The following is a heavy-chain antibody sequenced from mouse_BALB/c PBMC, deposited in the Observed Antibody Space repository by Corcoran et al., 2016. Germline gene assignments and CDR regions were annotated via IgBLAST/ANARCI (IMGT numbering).Heavy chain of an antibody. J-gene: IGHJ1*01. CDR2: INTYTGEP. V-gene: IGHV9-3-1*01. D-gene: IGHD2-14*01. CDR1: GYTFTNYG. CDR3: ARWVYDWYFDV. Sequence: QIQLVQPGPELKKPGETVKISCKASGYTFTNYGMNWVKQAPGKGLKWMGWINTYTGEPTYADDFKGRFAFSLETSASTAYLQINNLKNEDTATYFCARWVYDWYFDVWGAGTTVTVSS.